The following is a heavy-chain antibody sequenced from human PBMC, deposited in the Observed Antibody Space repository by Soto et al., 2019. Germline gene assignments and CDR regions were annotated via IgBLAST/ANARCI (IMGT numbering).Heavy chain of an antibody. CDR2: IIPIFGTA. CDR1: GGTFSSYA. D-gene: IGHD5-18*01. Sequence: ASVKVSCKASGGTFSSYAISWVRQAPGQGLEWMGGIIPIFGTANYAQKFQGRVTITADESTSTAYMELSSLRSEDTAVYYCASGQPDTAIHYYYYGMDVWGQGTTVTVSS. CDR3: ASGQPDTAIHYYYYGMDV. J-gene: IGHJ6*02. V-gene: IGHV1-69*13.